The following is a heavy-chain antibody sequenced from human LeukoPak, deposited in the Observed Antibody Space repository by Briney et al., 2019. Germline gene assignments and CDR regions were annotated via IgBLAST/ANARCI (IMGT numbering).Heavy chain of an antibody. J-gene: IGHJ4*02. CDR2: SYSSGST. Sequence: PSETLSLTCTVSGCSISSGSDYCSWIRQPAGQGLVWIGSSYSSGSTNYNPCLKSRVSISVDTSKNQFSLRLSSVTAADTAVYYCARGSRYSSGYDYIDQWGQGTLVTVSS. CDR1: GCSISSGSDY. CDR3: ARGSRYSSGYDYIDQ. V-gene: IGHV4-61*02. D-gene: IGHD3-22*01.